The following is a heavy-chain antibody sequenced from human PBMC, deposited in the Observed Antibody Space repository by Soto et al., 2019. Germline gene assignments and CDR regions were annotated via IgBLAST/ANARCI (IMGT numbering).Heavy chain of an antibody. J-gene: IGHJ4*02. Sequence: ASVKVSCKASGYSFTTYGMSWVRQAPGQGLEWMGWISAYNGNTDYAQKFQGRVTMTTDTSTSTAYMELRSLRSDDTALYYCARAGAELTQLCDYWGQGTLVTVS. V-gene: IGHV1-18*01. CDR1: GYSFTTYG. CDR3: ARAGAELTQLCDY. CDR2: ISAYNGNT. D-gene: IGHD1-1*01.